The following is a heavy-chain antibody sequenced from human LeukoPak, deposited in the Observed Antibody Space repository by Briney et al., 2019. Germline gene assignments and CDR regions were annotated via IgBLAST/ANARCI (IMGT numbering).Heavy chain of an antibody. CDR1: GFTFSSYG. V-gene: IGHV3-23*01. Sequence: GGSLRLSCAASGFTFSSYGMSWVRQAPGKGLEWVSAISGSGGSTYYADSVKGRFTISRDDSKNTLYLQMNSLRAEDTAVYYCAKDVLRYFDWDFDYWGQGTLVTVSS. CDR3: AKDVLRYFDWDFDY. CDR2: ISGSGGST. J-gene: IGHJ4*02. D-gene: IGHD3-9*01.